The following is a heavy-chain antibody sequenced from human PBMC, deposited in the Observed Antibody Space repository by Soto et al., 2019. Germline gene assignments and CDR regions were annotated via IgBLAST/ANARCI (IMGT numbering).Heavy chain of an antibody. CDR3: ARPSMTTVTTGAFDI. Sequence: PGESLKISCKGSGYSFTSYWIGWVRQMPGKGLEWMGIIYPGDSDTRYSPSFQGQVTISADKSISTAYLQWSSLKASDTAMYYYARPSMTTVTTGAFDIWGQGTMVTVSS. J-gene: IGHJ3*02. CDR1: GYSFTSYW. D-gene: IGHD4-17*01. CDR2: IYPGDSDT. V-gene: IGHV5-51*01.